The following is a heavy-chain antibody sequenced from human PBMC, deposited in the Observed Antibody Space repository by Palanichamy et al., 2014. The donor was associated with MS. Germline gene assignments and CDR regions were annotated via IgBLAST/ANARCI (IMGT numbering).Heavy chain of an antibody. Sequence: EVQLVESGGDLVQPGGSLRLSCAASGFTFSSYEMNWVRQARGKGLEWVSYISSSGSTIYYADSVKGRFTISRDNAKNSLYLQMNSLRAEDTAVYYCARDSGYCGGDCYPDYWGQGTLVTVSS. D-gene: IGHD2-21*02. V-gene: IGHV3-48*03. CDR3: ARDSGYCGGDCYPDY. CDR1: GFTFSSYE. J-gene: IGHJ4*02. CDR2: ISSSGSTI.